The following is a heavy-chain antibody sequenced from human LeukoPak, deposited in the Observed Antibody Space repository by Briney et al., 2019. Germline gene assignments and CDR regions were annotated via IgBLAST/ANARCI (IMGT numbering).Heavy chain of an antibody. V-gene: IGHV1-46*01. CDR1: GYTFTSYY. Sequence: GSGKVSCKASGYTFTSYYMHWVRQAPGQGLEWMGIINPSGGSTSYAQKFQGRVTMTRDTSTSTVYMELSSLRSEDTAVYYCARVALPYDSSTHFDYWGQGTLVTVSS. D-gene: IGHD3-22*01. J-gene: IGHJ4*02. CDR3: ARVALPYDSSTHFDY. CDR2: INPSGGST.